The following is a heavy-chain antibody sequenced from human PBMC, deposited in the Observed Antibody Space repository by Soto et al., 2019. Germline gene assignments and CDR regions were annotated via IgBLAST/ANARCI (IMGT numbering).Heavy chain of an antibody. CDR1: GFNFIDYY. CDR2: ISTSGSVV. CDR3: VRETVAPIVGQDPSYGLDV. Sequence: GGSLRLSCAASGFNFIDYYFSWIRQTPERGLEWVAFISTSGSVVTYADSVKGRFTISRDNVKNLVHLQLSDLTAQDAAIYYCVRETVAPIVGQDPSYGLDVWGQGTTVTVSS. D-gene: IGHD3-3*01. J-gene: IGHJ6*01. V-gene: IGHV3-11*01.